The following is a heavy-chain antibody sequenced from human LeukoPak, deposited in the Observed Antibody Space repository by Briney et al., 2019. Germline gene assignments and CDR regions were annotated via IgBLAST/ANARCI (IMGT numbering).Heavy chain of an antibody. Sequence: GGSLRLSCAASGFTFSSYGIHWVRQAPGKGLEWVAVIWYDGSNKYYADSVKGRFTISRDNAKNSLYLQMNSLTAEDTAVYYCAREGRAAAGTDWFDPWGQGTLVTVSS. CDR3: AREGRAAAGTDWFDP. J-gene: IGHJ5*02. CDR1: GFTFSSYG. V-gene: IGHV3-33*01. CDR2: IWYDGSNK. D-gene: IGHD6-13*01.